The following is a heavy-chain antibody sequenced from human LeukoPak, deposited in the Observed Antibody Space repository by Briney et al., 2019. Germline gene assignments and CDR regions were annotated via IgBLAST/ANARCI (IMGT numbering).Heavy chain of an antibody. D-gene: IGHD2-2*01. J-gene: IGHJ2*01. CDR3: ARKRDIVVVPAAVYWYFDL. V-gene: IGHV4-34*01. CDR2: INHSGST. CDR1: GGSLSGYY. Sequence: PSETLSLTCTVSGGSLSGYYWSWIRQPPGKGLEWIGEINHSGSTNYNPSLKSRVTISVDTSKNQFSLKLSSVTAADTAVYYCARKRDIVVVPAAVYWYFDLWGRGTLVTVSS.